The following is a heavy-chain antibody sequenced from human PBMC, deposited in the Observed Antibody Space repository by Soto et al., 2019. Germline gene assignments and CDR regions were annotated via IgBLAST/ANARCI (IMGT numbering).Heavy chain of an antibody. Sequence: SETLSLTCTVSGGSISSGGYYWSWIRQHPGKGLEWIGYIYYSGSTYYNPSLKSRVTISVDTSKNQFSLKLSSVTAADTAVYYCARTGTYNWNDDYYYYYYMDVWGKGTTVTVSS. V-gene: IGHV4-31*03. CDR1: GGSISSGGYY. D-gene: IGHD1-1*01. J-gene: IGHJ6*03. CDR3: ARTGTYNWNDDYYYYYYMDV. CDR2: IYYSGST.